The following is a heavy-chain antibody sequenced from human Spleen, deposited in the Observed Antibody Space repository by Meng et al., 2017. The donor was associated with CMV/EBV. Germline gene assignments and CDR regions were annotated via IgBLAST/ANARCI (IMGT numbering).Heavy chain of an antibody. J-gene: IGHJ5*02. D-gene: IGHD2-8*01. V-gene: IGHV3-72*01. CDR3: ARERYCTNGVCYKNWFDP. CDR1: GFTFSDHY. CDR2: TRNKANSYTT. Sequence: GGSLRLSCAASGFTFSDHYMDWVRQAPGKGLEWVGRTRNKANSYTTEYAASVKGRFTISRDDSKNSLYLQMNSLKTEDTAVYYCARERYCTNGVCYKNWFDPWGQGTLVTSPQ.